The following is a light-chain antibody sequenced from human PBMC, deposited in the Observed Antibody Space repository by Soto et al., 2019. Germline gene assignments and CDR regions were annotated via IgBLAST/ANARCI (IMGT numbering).Light chain of an antibody. CDR1: QSVSTNY. Sequence: EIVLTQSPGTLSLSPGDRATLSCRASQSVSTNYLAWYQQKPGQAPRILIYGASSRATGIPDRFSGSGSGTDFTLTISRLEPEDFAVYYCHHYNSLPPLTFGGGTKVEIK. CDR2: GAS. CDR3: HHYNSLPPLT. V-gene: IGKV3-20*01. J-gene: IGKJ4*01.